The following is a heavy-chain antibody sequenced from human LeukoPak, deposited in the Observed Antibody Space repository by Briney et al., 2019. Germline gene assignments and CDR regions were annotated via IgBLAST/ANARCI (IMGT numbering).Heavy chain of an antibody. CDR2: IIPIFGTA. D-gene: IGHD6-19*01. CDR3: ARGTRHSSGWYYYFDY. J-gene: IGHJ4*02. Sequence: SVKVSCKASGGTFSSYAISWVRQAPGQGREWMGGIIPIFGTANYAQKFQGRVTITADEYTSTAYMELSSLRSEDTAVYYCARGTRHSSGWYYYFDYWGQGTLVTVSS. V-gene: IGHV1-69*13. CDR1: GGTFSSYA.